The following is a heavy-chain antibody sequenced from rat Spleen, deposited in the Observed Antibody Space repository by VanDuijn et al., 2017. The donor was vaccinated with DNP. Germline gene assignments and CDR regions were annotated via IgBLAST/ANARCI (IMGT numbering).Heavy chain of an antibody. CDR3: ARRRLPYWYFDF. Sequence: QVQLQQSGAELTKPGSSVKISCKASGYPFTNYYIAWIKQTPGQGLEYVGSINTGSGGTHYKERFKDQATFTVDKSSSSAFRQLSSLTPDDSAVYYCARRRLPYWYFDFWGPGTMVTVSS. J-gene: IGHJ1*01. CDR1: GYPFTNYY. V-gene: IGHV1-43*01. CDR2: INTGSGGT. D-gene: IGHD1-4*01.